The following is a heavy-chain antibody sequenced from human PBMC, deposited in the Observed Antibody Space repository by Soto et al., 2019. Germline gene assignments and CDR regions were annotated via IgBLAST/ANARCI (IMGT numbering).Heavy chain of an antibody. Sequence: GGSLRLSCAASGFTFSSYSMNWVRQAPGKGLEWVSSISSSSSYIYYADSVKGRFTIPRDNAKNSLYLQMNSLRAEDTAVYYCAGWYSSGWYWGGAFDYWGQGTLVTVSS. CDR2: ISSSSSYI. D-gene: IGHD6-19*01. J-gene: IGHJ4*02. CDR1: GFTFSSYS. V-gene: IGHV3-21*01. CDR3: AGWYSSGWYWGGAFDY.